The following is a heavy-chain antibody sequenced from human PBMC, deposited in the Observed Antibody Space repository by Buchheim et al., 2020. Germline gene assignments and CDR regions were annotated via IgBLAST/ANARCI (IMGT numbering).Heavy chain of an antibody. Sequence: EVQLVESGGGLVQPGGPLRLSCAASGFSFSSYWMHWVRQAPGRGLVWVSRITSDGSGTGYADSVTGRFTISRDNAKNTLYLQMNSLSPEDTAVYFCARGIAATANPNWFDPWGQGTL. V-gene: IGHV3-74*01. D-gene: IGHD6-25*01. CDR2: ITSDGSGT. J-gene: IGHJ5*02. CDR1: GFSFSSYW. CDR3: ARGIAATANPNWFDP.